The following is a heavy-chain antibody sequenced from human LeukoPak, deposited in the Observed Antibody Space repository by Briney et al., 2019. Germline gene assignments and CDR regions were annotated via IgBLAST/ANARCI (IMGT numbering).Heavy chain of an antibody. CDR1: GFTFDDYA. D-gene: IGHD5-18*01. V-gene: IGHV3-9*01. Sequence: GGSLRLSCAASGFTFDDYAMHWVRQAPGKGLEWVSGISWNSGSIGYADSVKGRFTISRDNAKNSLYLQMNSLRAEDTALYYCAKDSRGYSYGYPSAWGQGTLVTVSS. CDR3: AKDSRGYSYGYPSA. J-gene: IGHJ5*02. CDR2: ISWNSGSI.